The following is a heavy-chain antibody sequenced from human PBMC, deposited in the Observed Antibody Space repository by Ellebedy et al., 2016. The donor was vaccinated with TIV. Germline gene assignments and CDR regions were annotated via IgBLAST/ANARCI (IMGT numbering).Heavy chain of an antibody. CDR2: IYGAETRI. CDR1: GFTFSRYW. V-gene: IGHV3-74*01. CDR3: EKESVDGSTVYDDAFDF. D-gene: IGHD2-2*01. J-gene: IGHJ3*01. Sequence: GESLKISCAASGFTFSRYWMHWVRQAPGKGLVWVPRIYGAETRINYADSVRGRFTISRDNAKNTLYLQMHNLRAPETAVNYFEKESVDGSTVYDDAFDFWGQGTMVTVSS.